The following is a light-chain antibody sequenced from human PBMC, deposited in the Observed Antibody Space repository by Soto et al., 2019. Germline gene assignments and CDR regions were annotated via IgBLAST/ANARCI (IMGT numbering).Light chain of an antibody. CDR1: SSDVGGYNF. CDR3: SSYAGNTNYV. CDR2: EVT. Sequence: QSALTQPPSASGSPGQSVTISCTGTSSDVGGYNFVSWYQQYPGKAPKLMIYEVTKRPSGVPDRFSGSKSGNTASLTVSGLQAEDEADYYCSSYAGNTNYVFGTGTKVTVL. J-gene: IGLJ1*01. V-gene: IGLV2-8*01.